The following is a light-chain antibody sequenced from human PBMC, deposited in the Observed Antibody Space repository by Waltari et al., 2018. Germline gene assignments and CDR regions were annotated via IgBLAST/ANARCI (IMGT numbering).Light chain of an antibody. CDR3: QQYNSYSLT. CDR1: QSISSW. J-gene: IGKJ4*01. Sequence: DIQMTQSPATLSASVVDRFTITCRASQSISSWLAWYQQKPGKAPKLLIYKASSLESGVPSRFSGSGSGTEFTLTISSLQPDDFATYYCQQYNSYSLTFGGGTKVEIK. V-gene: IGKV1-5*03. CDR2: KAS.